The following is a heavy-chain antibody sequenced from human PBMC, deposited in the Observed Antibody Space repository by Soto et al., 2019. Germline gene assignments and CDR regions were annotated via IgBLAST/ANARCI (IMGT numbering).Heavy chain of an antibody. J-gene: IGHJ5*02. CDR2: IRNPGYGGTT. Sequence: GGSLRLSCTTSGFYFGDYAMTWVRQAPGKGLEWVGFIRNPGYGGTTEYATSVRGRFIISRDDSMSSAYLQLSSLKVDDSAVYYCVRGSFGYYGPWGQGTLVNVSS. V-gene: IGHV3-49*04. D-gene: IGHD3-3*01. CDR3: VRGSFGYYGP. CDR1: GFYFGDYA.